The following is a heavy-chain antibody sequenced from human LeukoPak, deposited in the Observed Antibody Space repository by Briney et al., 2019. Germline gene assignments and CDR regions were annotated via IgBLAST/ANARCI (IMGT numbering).Heavy chain of an antibody. CDR3: ASLYCSSTSCHFDY. CDR2: VYYSGST. Sequence: SETLSLTCAVYGGSFSGYYWSWIRQPPGKGLEWIGYVYYSGSTNYNPSLKSRVTISVDTSKNQFSLKLSSVTAADTAVYYCASLYCSSTSCHFDYWGQGTLVTVSS. J-gene: IGHJ4*02. D-gene: IGHD2-2*01. V-gene: IGHV4-59*08. CDR1: GGSFSGYY.